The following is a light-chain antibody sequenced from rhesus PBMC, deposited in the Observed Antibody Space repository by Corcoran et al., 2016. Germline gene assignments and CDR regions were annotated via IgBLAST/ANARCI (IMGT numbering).Light chain of an antibody. Sequence: DIQMTQSPSSLSASVGDKVTITCRASQGISSWLAWYQQQPGKAPKLLIYAASSLQSGVPSRFSGSGSGTDYTLTISSLQPEDFATYYCQQGYNTPWTFGQGTKVEIK. CDR3: QQGYNTPWT. CDR2: AAS. CDR1: QGISSW. J-gene: IGKJ1*01. V-gene: IGKV1-18*01.